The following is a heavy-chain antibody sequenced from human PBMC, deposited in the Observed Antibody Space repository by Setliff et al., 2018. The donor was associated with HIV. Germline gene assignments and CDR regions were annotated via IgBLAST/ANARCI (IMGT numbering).Heavy chain of an antibody. V-gene: IGHV5-51*01. D-gene: IGHD3-22*01. CDR1: RYSFSTYW. CDR2: IYPGDSDT. CDR3: ARLFKGGRHYYDSSGYLSYMDV. Sequence: GESLKISCKGSRYSFSTYWIGWVRQMPGKGLEWMGIIYPGDSDTIYSPSFEGQVTISADKSISTAYLQWSSLKASDTAIYYCARLFKGGRHYYDSSGYLSYMDVWGKGTTVTVSS. J-gene: IGHJ6*03.